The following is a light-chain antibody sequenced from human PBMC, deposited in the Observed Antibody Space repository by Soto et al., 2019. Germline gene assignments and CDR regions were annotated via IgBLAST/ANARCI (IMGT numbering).Light chain of an antibody. J-gene: IGKJ4*01. CDR2: KVS. CDR1: QSLVFSDGNTY. CDR3: QQRNSWPLT. Sequence: DVVMPQSQLSLPVTLGQPASISCRSSQSLVFSDGNTYLNWFQQRPGQSPRRLIYKVSYRDSGVPDRFSGSGSGTDFTLTISSLEPEDFAVYYCQQRNSWPLTFGGGTKVDIK. V-gene: IGKV2-30*01.